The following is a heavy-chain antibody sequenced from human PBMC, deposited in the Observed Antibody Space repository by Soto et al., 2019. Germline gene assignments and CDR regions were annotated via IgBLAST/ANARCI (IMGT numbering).Heavy chain of an antibody. CDR2: INPHSGGT. CDR1: GDTFSDYY. V-gene: IGHV1-2*02. J-gene: IGHJ4*02. CDR3: ARGGLVGIDYDSSAPMFDY. Sequence: QVQLVQSGAEVKKPGASVKVSCKASGDTFSDYYIHWVRQAPGQGLEWMGWINPHSGGTNHAQKFEDRVTMTRDTSISTAYMEVSWLRSDDTAVYYCARGGLVGIDYDSSAPMFDYWGQGTLVTVSS. D-gene: IGHD3-22*01.